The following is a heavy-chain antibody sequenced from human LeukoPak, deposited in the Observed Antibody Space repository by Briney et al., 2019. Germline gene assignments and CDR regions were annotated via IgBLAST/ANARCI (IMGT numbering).Heavy chain of an antibody. CDR2: ISGSGGST. V-gene: IGHV3-23*01. Sequence: GGSLRLSCAASGFTFSSYAMSWVRQAPGKGLEWVSAISGSGGSTYYADSVKGRFTISRDNSKNTLYLQMNSLRAEDTAVYYCVKAARYYYDSSGYPIALYYFDYWGQGTLVTVSS. D-gene: IGHD3-22*01. J-gene: IGHJ4*02. CDR3: VKAARYYYDSSGYPIALYYFDY. CDR1: GFTFSSYA.